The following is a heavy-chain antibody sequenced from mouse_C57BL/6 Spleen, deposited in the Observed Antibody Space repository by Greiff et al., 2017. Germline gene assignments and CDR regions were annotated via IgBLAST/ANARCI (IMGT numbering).Heavy chain of an antibody. J-gene: IGHJ1*03. CDR2: INPSNGGT. CDR3: ARDGDDGYYVYFDV. D-gene: IGHD2-3*01. V-gene: IGHV1-53*01. CDR1: GYTFTSYW. Sequence: VKLQQPGTELVKPGASVKLSCKASGYTFTSYWMHWVKQRPGQGLEWIGNINPSNGGTNYNEKFKSKATLTVDKSSSTAYMQLSSLTSEDSAVYYCARDGDDGYYVYFDVWGTGTTVTVSS.